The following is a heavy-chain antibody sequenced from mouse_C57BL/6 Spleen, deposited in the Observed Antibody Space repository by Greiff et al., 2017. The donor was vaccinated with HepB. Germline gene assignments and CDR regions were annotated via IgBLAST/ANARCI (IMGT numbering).Heavy chain of an antibody. V-gene: IGHV1-80*01. CDR3: ARFTHYYGSSPGAY. CDR1: GYAFSSYW. D-gene: IGHD1-1*01. J-gene: IGHJ3*01. Sequence: VQLVESGAELVKPGASVKISCKASGYAFSSYWMNWVKQRPGKGLEWIGQIYPGDGDTNYNGKFKGKATLTADKSSSTAYMQLSSLTSEDSAVYFCARFTHYYGSSPGAYWGQGTLVTVSA. CDR2: IYPGDGDT.